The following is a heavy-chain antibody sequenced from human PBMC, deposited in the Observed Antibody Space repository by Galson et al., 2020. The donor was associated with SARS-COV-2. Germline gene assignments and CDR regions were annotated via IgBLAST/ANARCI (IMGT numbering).Heavy chain of an antibody. CDR1: GFTFSSYS. J-gene: IGHJ6*02. V-gene: IGHV3-48*02. CDR3: ARPRRSYYRSDYYYYYGMDV. D-gene: IGHD1-26*01. CDR2: ISSSSTI. Sequence: GESLKISCAASGFTFSSYSMNWVRQAPGKGLEWVSYISSSSTIYYADSVKGRFTISRDNAKNSLYLQMNSLRDEDTAVYYCARPRRSYYRSDYYYYYGMDVWGQGTTVTVSS.